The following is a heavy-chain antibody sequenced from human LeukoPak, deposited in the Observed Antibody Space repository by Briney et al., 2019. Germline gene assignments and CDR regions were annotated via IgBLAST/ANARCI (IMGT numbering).Heavy chain of an antibody. CDR1: GYTFTSYY. Sequence: AASVKVSCKASGYTFTSYYMHWVRQAPGQGLEWMGIINPSGGSTSYAQKFQGRVTLTRDTSTSTVYMELSSLSSEDTAVYYCARHGDGWEPTKVTFFDYWGQGTRVTVSS. CDR3: ARHGDGWEPTKVTFFDY. V-gene: IGHV1-46*01. J-gene: IGHJ4*02. CDR2: INPSGGST. D-gene: IGHD1-26*01.